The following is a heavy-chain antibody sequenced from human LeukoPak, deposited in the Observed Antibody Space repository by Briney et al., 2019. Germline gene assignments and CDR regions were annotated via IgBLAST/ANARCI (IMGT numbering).Heavy chain of an antibody. CDR1: GDTFTSHY. D-gene: IGHD2-15*01. Sequence: ASVKVSSKASGDTFTSHYIHWVRQAPGQGLEWMGISNPRGGSTSHAQKFQGRVTMTTDTSTSTVYMELSSLRSEDTAVYYCAWSPAYCSGSTCYGHNWFDRWGQGTLVTVSS. CDR2: SNPRGGST. J-gene: IGHJ5*02. V-gene: IGHV1-46*01. CDR3: AWSPAYCSGSTCYGHNWFDR.